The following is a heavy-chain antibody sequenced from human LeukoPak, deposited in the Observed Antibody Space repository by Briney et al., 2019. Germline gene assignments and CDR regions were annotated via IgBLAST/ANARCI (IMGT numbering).Heavy chain of an antibody. CDR1: GYTFTSYG. CDR3: ARGPEVTTISYYYYYMDV. J-gene: IGHJ6*03. V-gene: IGHV1-18*01. Sequence: ASVKVSCKVSGYTFTSYGISWVRQAPGQGLEWMGWISAYNGNTNYAQKLQGRVTMTTDTSTSTAYMELRSLRSDDTAVYYCARGPEVTTISYYYYYMDVWGKGTTVTVSS. D-gene: IGHD2-21*02. CDR2: ISAYNGNT.